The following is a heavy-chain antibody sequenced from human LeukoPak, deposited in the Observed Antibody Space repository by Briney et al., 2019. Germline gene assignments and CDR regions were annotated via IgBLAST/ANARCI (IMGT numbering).Heavy chain of an antibody. CDR1: GYTFTSYD. Sequence: GASVKVSCKASGYTFTSYDINWGRQATGQGLEWMGWMNPYSGNTGYVQKFQGRVTMTRDTSISTAYMELSSLRSDDTAVYFCARGSSGSLGRDYWGQGTLVTVSS. J-gene: IGHJ4*02. CDR3: ARGSSGSLGRDY. V-gene: IGHV1-8*01. CDR2: MNPYSGNT. D-gene: IGHD1-26*01.